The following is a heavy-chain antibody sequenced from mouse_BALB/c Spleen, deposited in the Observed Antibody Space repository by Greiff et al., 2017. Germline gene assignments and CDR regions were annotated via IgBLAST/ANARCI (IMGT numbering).Heavy chain of an antibody. Sequence: EVMLVESGGGLVQPGGSLRLSCATSGFTFTDYYMSWVRQPPGKALEWLGFIRNKANGYTTEYSASVKGRFTISRDNSQSILYLQMNTLRAEDSATYYCARDDYDGGSFAYWGQGTLVTVSA. CDR2: IRNKANGYTT. J-gene: IGHJ3*01. V-gene: IGHV7-3*02. CDR3: ARDDYDGGSFAY. CDR1: GFTFTDYY. D-gene: IGHD2-4*01.